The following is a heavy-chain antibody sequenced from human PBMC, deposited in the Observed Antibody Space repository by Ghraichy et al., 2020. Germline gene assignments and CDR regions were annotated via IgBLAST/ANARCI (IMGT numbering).Heavy chain of an antibody. CDR2: INHSGST. CDR3: ARHEYSSPSYTHYYYGMDV. V-gene: IGHV4-34*01. Sequence: ESLNISCAVYGGSFSGYYWSWIRQPPGKGLEWIGEINHSGSTNYNPSLKSRVTISVDTSKNQFSLKLSSVTAADTAVYYCARHEYSSPSYTHYYYGMDVWGQGTTVTVSS. CDR1: GGSFSGYY. J-gene: IGHJ6*02. D-gene: IGHD6-6*01.